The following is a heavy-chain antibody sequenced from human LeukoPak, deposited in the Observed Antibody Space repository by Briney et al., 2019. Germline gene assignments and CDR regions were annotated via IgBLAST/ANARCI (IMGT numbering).Heavy chain of an antibody. V-gene: IGHV3-33*01. CDR3: ARDYSTTWSYGMDV. J-gene: IGHJ6*02. Sequence: GGSPRLSCAASGFTFSRYGMHWVRQAPGKGLEWVAVIWYDETNKYHADSVKGRFTISRDNSKNTLYLQMNSLRAEDTAVYYCARDYSTTWSYGMDVWGQGTTVTVSS. D-gene: IGHD2-2*01. CDR1: GFTFSRYG. CDR2: IWYDETNK.